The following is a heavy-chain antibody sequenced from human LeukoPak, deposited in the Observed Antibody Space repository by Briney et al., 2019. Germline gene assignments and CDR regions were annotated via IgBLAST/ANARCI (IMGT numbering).Heavy chain of an antibody. CDR3: ARDHGIAAQFARWAALSDY. CDR2: INPNSGGT. D-gene: IGHD6-6*01. CDR1: GYTFTGYY. J-gene: IGHJ4*02. Sequence: GASVKVSCKASGYTFTGYYMHWVRQAPGQGLEWMGWINPNSGGTNYAQKFQGRVTMTRDTSISTAYMELSRLRSDDTAVYYCARDHGIAAQFARWAALSDYWGQGTLVTVSS. V-gene: IGHV1-2*02.